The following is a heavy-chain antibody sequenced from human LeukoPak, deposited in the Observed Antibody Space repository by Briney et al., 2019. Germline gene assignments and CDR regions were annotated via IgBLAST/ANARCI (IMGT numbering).Heavy chain of an antibody. J-gene: IGHJ4*02. CDR3: AVPGGSAPGFDY. Sequence: ASVKVSCKASGYTFTSYDINWVRQATGQGLEWMGWMNPNSGNTGYAQKFQGRVTMTRNTSISTAYMELSSLRSEDTAVYYCAVPGGSAPGFDYWGQGTLVTVSS. CDR1: GYTFTSYD. D-gene: IGHD3-16*01. V-gene: IGHV1-8*01. CDR2: MNPNSGNT.